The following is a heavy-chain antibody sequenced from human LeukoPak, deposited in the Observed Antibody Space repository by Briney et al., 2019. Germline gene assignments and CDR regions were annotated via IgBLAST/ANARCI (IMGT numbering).Heavy chain of an antibody. J-gene: IGHJ3*02. CDR2: IYYSGST. CDR3: TRPFRGVSSWGGDGFDI. Sequence: PSETLSLTRALPAGSLLSTTYGWLWIRQPPGKGLEWIGSIYYSGSTYYNASLKSRVTISADTSKNQFSLKLTSATSTDTALYYWTRPFRGVSSWGGDGFDIWGQGTMVTVSS. V-gene: IGHV4-39*01. D-gene: IGHD6-13*01. CDR1: AGSLLSTTYG.